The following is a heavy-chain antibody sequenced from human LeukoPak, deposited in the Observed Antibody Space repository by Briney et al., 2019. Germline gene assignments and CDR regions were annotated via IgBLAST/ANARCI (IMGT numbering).Heavy chain of an antibody. D-gene: IGHD1-26*01. CDR2: INPDGSTI. J-gene: IGHJ4*02. CDR1: GSTFSTSW. V-gene: IGHV3-7*01. CDR3: AKDEGPFVGATTIVFDY. Sequence: GGSLRLSCAASGSTFSTSWMAWIRQAPGKGLDWLGNINPDGSTINYVDSVKGRFTFSRDNAKNSLYLQMNSLRAEDTAVYYCAKDEGPFVGATTIVFDYWGQGTLVTVSS.